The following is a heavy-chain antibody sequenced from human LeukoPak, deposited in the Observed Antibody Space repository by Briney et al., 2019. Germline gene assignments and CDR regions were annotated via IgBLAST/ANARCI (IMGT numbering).Heavy chain of an antibody. CDR1: GFTFSSYA. J-gene: IGHJ5*02. CDR2: ISYDGSNK. CDR3: ASLLAAAGGNWFDP. Sequence: GGSLRLSCAASGFTFSSYAMHWVRQAPGKGLEWVAVISYDGSNKYYADSVKGRFTISRDNSKNTLYLQMNSLRAEDTAVYYCASLLAAAGGNWFDPWGQGTLVTVSS. V-gene: IGHV3-30*04. D-gene: IGHD6-13*01.